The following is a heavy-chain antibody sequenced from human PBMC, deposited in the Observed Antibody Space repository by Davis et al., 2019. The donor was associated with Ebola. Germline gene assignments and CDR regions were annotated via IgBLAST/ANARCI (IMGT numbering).Heavy chain of an antibody. CDR2: MYSGGNT. V-gene: IGHV3-66*02. CDR1: GFTVSSNY. J-gene: IGHJ4*02. Sequence: PGGSLRLSCAASGFTVSSNYMSWVRQAPGKGLEWVSVMYSGGNTYYADPVKGRFTISRDNSKNTLYLQMNSLRAEDTALYYCASGLTTVTTGLDYWGQGTLVTVSS. D-gene: IGHD4-17*01. CDR3: ASGLTTVTTGLDY.